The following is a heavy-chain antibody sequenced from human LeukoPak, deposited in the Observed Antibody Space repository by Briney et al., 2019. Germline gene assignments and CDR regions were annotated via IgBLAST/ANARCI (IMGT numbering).Heavy chain of an antibody. J-gene: IGHJ4*02. Sequence: PSETLSLTCTVSGGSISSSIYFWGWIRQPPGKGLEWIGSIYYSGSTYYSPSLKSRVTISVDTSKNQFSLKLSSVTAADTAVYYCAIAARPGATFDYWGQGTLVTVSS. V-gene: IGHV4-39*01. CDR2: IYYSGST. CDR3: AIAARPGATFDY. D-gene: IGHD6-6*01. CDR1: GGSISSSIYF.